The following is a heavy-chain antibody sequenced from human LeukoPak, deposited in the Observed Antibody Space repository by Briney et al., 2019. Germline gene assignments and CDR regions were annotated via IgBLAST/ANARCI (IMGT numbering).Heavy chain of an antibody. J-gene: IGHJ4*02. Sequence: PGGSLRLSCAASGFTFDDYAMHWVRHAPGKGLEWVSSISSSSSYIYYADSVKGRFTISRENAKKSLYLQMNSLRAEDPAFFYCARDHYYYDISGYSLGSPFDSGGQGPLAPFS. CDR1: GFTFDDYA. D-gene: IGHD3-22*01. CDR2: ISSSSSYI. CDR3: ARDHYYYDISGYSLGSPFDS. V-gene: IGHV3-21*01.